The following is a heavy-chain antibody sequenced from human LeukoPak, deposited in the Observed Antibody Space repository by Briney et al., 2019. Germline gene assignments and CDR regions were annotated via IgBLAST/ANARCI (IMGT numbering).Heavy chain of an antibody. V-gene: IGHV3-33*01. CDR3: AREGSDAFDI. Sequence: PGGSLSLSCAASGFTFSSYDMHWVRQPPGKGLEWVALIWYNGSNKYYADSVKRRFTISSDNSKNSLLLQMNSLRAEAAAVYCCAREGSDAFDIWGEGTMVTASS. J-gene: IGHJ3*02. CDR2: IWYNGSNK. CDR1: GFTFSSYD.